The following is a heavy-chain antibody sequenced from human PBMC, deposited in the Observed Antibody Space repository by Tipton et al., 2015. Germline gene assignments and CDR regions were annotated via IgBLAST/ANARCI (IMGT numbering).Heavy chain of an antibody. D-gene: IGHD3-9*01. CDR1: AYSISSDYY. J-gene: IGHJ4*02. V-gene: IGHV4-38-2*01. CDR2: IYYSGDM. CDR3: ACHDYDLLTRDYQTVDY. Sequence: TLSLTCAVSAYSISSDYYWGWIRQPPGKGLEWIGSIYYSGDMYYNPSLKSRVAMPVDTSKNQFSPRLTSVTAADTAVYYCACHDYDLLTRDYQTVDYWGQGTRVTVSS.